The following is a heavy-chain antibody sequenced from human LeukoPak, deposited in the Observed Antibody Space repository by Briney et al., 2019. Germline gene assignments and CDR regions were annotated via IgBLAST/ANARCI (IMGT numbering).Heavy chain of an antibody. J-gene: IGHJ5*02. Sequence: SETLSLTCTVSGGSISSSSYYWGWIRQPPGKGLEWIGYIYYSGSTYYNPSLKSRVTISVDTSKNQFSLKLSSVTAADTAVYYCARSSSGWYKDNWFDPWGQGTLVTVSS. CDR2: IYYSGST. CDR3: ARSSSGWYKDNWFDP. CDR1: GGSISSSSYY. D-gene: IGHD6-19*01. V-gene: IGHV4-30-4*08.